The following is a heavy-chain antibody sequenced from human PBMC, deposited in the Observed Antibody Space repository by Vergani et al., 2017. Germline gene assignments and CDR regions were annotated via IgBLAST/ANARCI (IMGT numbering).Heavy chain of an antibody. CDR3: ARETVTTWDFDY. CDR2: ISSSSSYI. D-gene: IGHD4-17*01. CDR1: GFTFSSYS. Sequence: EVQLVESGGGLVKPGGSLRLSCAASGFTFSSYSMNWVRQAPGKGLEWVSSISSSSSYIYYADSVKGRFTISRDNAKNSLYLQMNSLRAEDTAVYYCARETVTTWDFDYWGQGTLVTVSS. J-gene: IGHJ4*02. V-gene: IGHV3-21*01.